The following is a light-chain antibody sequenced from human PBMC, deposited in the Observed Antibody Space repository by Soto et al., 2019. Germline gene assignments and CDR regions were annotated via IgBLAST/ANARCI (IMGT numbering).Light chain of an antibody. V-gene: IGKV3-11*01. CDR1: QSVSSH. CDR3: QQLSSLPLT. Sequence: EIVLTQSPATLSLSPGERATLSCRASQSVSSHLAWYQQKPGQAPRLLIYGASSRTTGCPARFSASGSGTDFTLTITSLEPEDFAIYYCQQLSSLPLTCGGGTKEESK. J-gene: IGKJ4*01. CDR2: GAS.